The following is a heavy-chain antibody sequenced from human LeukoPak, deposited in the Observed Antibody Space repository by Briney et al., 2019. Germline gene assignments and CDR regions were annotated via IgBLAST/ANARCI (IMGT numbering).Heavy chain of an antibody. Sequence: GGSLRLSCAASGFTFSSYSMNWARQAPGKGLEWVSSISSSSSYIYYADSVKGRFTISRDNAKNSLYLQMNSLRAEDTALYYCARWGSGWYDPPFDYWGQGTLVTVSS. V-gene: IGHV3-21*04. CDR1: GFTFSSYS. CDR3: ARWGSGWYDPPFDY. D-gene: IGHD6-19*01. CDR2: ISSSSSYI. J-gene: IGHJ4*02.